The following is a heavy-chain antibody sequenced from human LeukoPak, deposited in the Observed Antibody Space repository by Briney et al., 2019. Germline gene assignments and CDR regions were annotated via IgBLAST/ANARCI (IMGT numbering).Heavy chain of an antibody. CDR1: GITLSNYG. Sequence: GGSLRLSCAVSGITLSNYGMSWVRQAPGKGLEWVAGISDSGGRTNYADSVKGRFTISRDNSKNTLYLQMNSLRAEDTAVYYCATMTTVVTLLFYWGQGTLVTVSS. J-gene: IGHJ4*02. V-gene: IGHV3-23*01. CDR2: ISDSGGRT. D-gene: IGHD4-23*01. CDR3: ATMTTVVTLLFY.